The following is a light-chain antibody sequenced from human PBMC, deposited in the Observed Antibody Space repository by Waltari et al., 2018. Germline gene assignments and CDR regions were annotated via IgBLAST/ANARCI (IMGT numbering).Light chain of an antibody. V-gene: IGLV3-21*02. CDR1: NIVANS. J-gene: IGLJ2*01. CDR3: QVWVQSDHRVV. Sequence: SYVLPQPPSMSVAPGQPATVTCGGDNIVANSVHGYHQRAGQAPVLVIFDDTDRPSGIPERFSGSNSDNAATLTIKRVEAGDEADYFCQVWVQSDHRVVFGGGTRLTVL. CDR2: DDT.